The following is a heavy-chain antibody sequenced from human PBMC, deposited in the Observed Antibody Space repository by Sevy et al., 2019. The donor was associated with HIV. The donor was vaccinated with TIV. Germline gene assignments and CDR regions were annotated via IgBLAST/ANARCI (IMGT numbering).Heavy chain of an antibody. J-gene: IGHJ4*02. CDR1: GFTFSSYG. V-gene: IGHV3-30*18. CDR3: AKGAYSPEGYFDY. Sequence: GGSLRLSCAASGFTFSSYGMHWVRQAPGKGLEWVAVISYDGSNKHYAYSVKGRFTISRDNSKNTLYLQMNSLRAEDTAVYYCAKGAYSPEGYFDYWGQGTLVTVSS. D-gene: IGHD2-21*01. CDR2: ISYDGSNK.